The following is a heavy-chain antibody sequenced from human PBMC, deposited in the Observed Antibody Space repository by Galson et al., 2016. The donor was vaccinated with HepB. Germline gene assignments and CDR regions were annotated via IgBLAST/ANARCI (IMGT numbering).Heavy chain of an antibody. CDR3: ARGTLRSDYAFWSGRYHYYGLDV. V-gene: IGHV3-30*04. CDR1: GFSFATYT. D-gene: IGHD3-3*01. Sequence: SLRLSCAASGFSFATYTMSWVRQAPGKGLEWVAIISYDDSYKFYTGSVKGRFTVSRDNSNNTLYLQMNSLRVEDTAVYYCARGTLRSDYAFWSGRYHYYGLDVWGRGTTVTVSS. CDR2: ISYDDSYK. J-gene: IGHJ6*02.